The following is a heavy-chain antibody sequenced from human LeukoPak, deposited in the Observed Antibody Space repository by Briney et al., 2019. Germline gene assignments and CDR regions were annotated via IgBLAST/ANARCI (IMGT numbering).Heavy chain of an antibody. Sequence: GGSLRLSCAASGFIWMSWLRQAPGKGLEWVGNIKNEGRDKHYADSVKGRFTISRDNRKSSMFLQLDSLRAEDTAVYYCASHDSWRFEYWGQGTQVTVSS. J-gene: IGHJ4*02. CDR3: ASHDSWRFEY. CDR1: GFIW. CDR2: IKNEGRDK. D-gene: IGHD2-21*02. V-gene: IGHV3-7*01.